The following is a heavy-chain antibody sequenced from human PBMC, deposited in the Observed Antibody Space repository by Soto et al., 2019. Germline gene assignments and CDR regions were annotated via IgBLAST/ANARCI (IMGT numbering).Heavy chain of an antibody. D-gene: IGHD5-12*01. V-gene: IGHV5-51*01. Sequence: PGESLKISCKGSGYSFTSYWIGWVRQMPGKCLEWMGIIYPGDSDTRYSPSFQGQVTISADKSISTAYLQWSSLKASDTAMYYCARRGYSGYDTAFYYFYYGMDVWGQGTTVTVSS. CDR3: ARRGYSGYDTAFYYFYYGMDV. CDR2: IYPGDSDT. CDR1: GYSFTSYW. J-gene: IGHJ6*02.